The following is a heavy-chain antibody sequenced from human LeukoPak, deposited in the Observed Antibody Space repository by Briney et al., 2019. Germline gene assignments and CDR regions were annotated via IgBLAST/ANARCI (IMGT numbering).Heavy chain of an antibody. D-gene: IGHD3-9*01. V-gene: IGHV3-74*01. Sequence: PGGAPRLSCAASRVTFSSYWMHWVRHAPGEGLLWVSRINSDGSSTSYADSVKGRFTISRDRAKNTLYLQMNSLRAEDTAVYYCARFPEYYDILTGPSYGMDVWGKGTTVTVSS. CDR3: ARFPEYYDILTGPSYGMDV. CDR2: INSDGSST. J-gene: IGHJ6*04. CDR1: RVTFSSYW.